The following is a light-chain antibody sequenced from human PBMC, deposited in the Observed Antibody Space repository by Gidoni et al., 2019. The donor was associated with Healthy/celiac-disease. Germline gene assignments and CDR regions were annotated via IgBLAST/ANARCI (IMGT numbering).Light chain of an antibody. Sequence: DIVMTQSPDSRAVSMGERATINCKSSQSVLYSSNNKNYLAWYQQKPGQPPKLLIYWASTRESGVPYRFSGGGSVTDFTLTISSLQAEDVAVYYCQQYYSTPWTFGQGTKVEIK. CDR3: QQYYSTPWT. CDR1: QSVLYSSNNKNY. CDR2: WAS. V-gene: IGKV4-1*01. J-gene: IGKJ1*01.